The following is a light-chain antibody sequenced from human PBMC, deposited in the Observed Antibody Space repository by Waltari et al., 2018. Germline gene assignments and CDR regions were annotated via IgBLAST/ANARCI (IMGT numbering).Light chain of an antibody. CDR2: GKN. J-gene: IGLJ2*01. CDR3: HSRDSSGDVL. V-gene: IGLV3-19*01. Sequence: SSELTQGPAVSVALGQTVRITCPGNSLRRYHVRWFHQKPGQAPALVIYGKNNRPSGIADRFSASSSGSTASLTIIGAQAEDDADYYCHSRDSSGDVLIGGGTKLTVV. CDR1: SLRRYH.